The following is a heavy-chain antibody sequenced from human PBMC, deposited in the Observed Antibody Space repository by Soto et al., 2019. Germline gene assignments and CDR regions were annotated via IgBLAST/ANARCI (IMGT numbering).Heavy chain of an antibody. CDR1: GFTFSSYA. V-gene: IGHV3-23*01. J-gene: IGHJ4*02. CDR3: AKDPTPYYYDSSGNDY. Sequence: GGSLRLSCAASGFTFSSYAMSWVRQAPGKGLEWVSAISGSGGSTYYADSVKGRFTISRDNSKNTLYLQMNSLRAEDTAVYYCAKDPTPYYYDSSGNDYWGQGTLVTVSS. D-gene: IGHD3-22*01. CDR2: ISGSGGST.